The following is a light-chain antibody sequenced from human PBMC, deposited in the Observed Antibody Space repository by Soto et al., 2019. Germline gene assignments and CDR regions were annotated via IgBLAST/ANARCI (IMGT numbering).Light chain of an antibody. Sequence: DIQMTQSPSTLSASVGDRVTITCRASQSISSWLAWYQQKRGKAPKLLIYDASSLESGVPSRFSGSGSGTEFTLTISRLQPDDFASYYCQQYNSYSRTFGQGTKVEIK. V-gene: IGKV1-5*01. CDR2: DAS. CDR1: QSISSW. J-gene: IGKJ1*01. CDR3: QQYNSYSRT.